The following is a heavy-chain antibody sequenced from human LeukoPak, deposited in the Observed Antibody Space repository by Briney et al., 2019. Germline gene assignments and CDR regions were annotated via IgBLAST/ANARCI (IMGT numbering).Heavy chain of an antibody. J-gene: IGHJ4*02. D-gene: IGHD3-22*01. V-gene: IGHV1-2*02. CDR1: GYTFTGYY. Sequence: ASVKVSCKASGYTFTGYYMHWVRQAPGQGLEWMGWINPNSGGTNYAQKFQGRVTMIRDTSISTAYMELSRLRSDDTAVYYCARDQERRYYDSSGLWETDFDYWGQGTLVTVSS. CDR3: ARDQERRYYDSSGLWETDFDY. CDR2: INPNSGGT.